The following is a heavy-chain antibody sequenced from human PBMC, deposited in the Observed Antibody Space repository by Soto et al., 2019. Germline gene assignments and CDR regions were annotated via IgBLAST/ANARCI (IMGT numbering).Heavy chain of an antibody. J-gene: IGHJ5*02. Sequence: QLGGPLRLSCAASGFTFSSYAMSWVRQAPGKGLEWVSAISGSGGSTYYADSVKGRFTISRDNSKNTLYLQMNSLRAEDTAVYYCAKDEVSGIAENWFDPWGQGTLVTVSS. CDR1: GFTFSSYA. V-gene: IGHV3-23*01. CDR2: ISGSGGST. D-gene: IGHD6-13*01. CDR3: AKDEVSGIAENWFDP.